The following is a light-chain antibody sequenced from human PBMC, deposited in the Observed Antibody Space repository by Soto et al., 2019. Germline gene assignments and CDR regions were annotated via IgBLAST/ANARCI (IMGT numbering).Light chain of an antibody. CDR3: QQYGSSLRT. V-gene: IGKV3-20*01. Sequence: DIALTQSPGTLSLSPGDRAILSCRASQSVNSGSLAWYQQRPGQAPRLLIYGATIRATGIPDKFSGSGSGTDVTPTISRLEPEDFAVYYCQQYGSSLRTFGQGTKVEIK. J-gene: IGKJ1*01. CDR2: GAT. CDR1: QSVNSGS.